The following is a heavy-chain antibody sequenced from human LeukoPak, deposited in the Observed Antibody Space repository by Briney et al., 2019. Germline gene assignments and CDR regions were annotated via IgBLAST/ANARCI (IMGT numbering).Heavy chain of an antibody. CDR1: GGSISSYY. D-gene: IGHD6-13*01. CDR3: ARVRGIAAAGPYFDY. Sequence: SETLSLTCTVSGGSISSYYWSWIRQPPGKGLEWIGYIYYSGSTNYNASLKSRVTISVDTSKNQFSLKLSSVTAADTAVYYCARVRGIAAAGPYFDYWGQGTLVTVSS. J-gene: IGHJ4*02. CDR2: IYYSGST. V-gene: IGHV4-59*01.